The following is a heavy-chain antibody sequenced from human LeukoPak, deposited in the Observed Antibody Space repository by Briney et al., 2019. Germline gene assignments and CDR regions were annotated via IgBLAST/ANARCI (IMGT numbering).Heavy chain of an antibody. CDR3: ASGYSGFC. CDR1: GFTFSSYW. Sequence: GGSLRLSCAASGFTFSSYWMHWVRQAQAKGLVWVSGVNSDGSSTSYADHVKGRFTISRDNAKNTLYLQMNSLRAEDTAVYYCASGYSGFCWGQGTLVTVSS. CDR2: VNSDGSST. J-gene: IGHJ4*02. D-gene: IGHD5-12*01. V-gene: IGHV3-74*01.